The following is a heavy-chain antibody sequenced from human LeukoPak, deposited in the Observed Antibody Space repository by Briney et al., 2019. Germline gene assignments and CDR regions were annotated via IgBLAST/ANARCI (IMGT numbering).Heavy chain of an antibody. Sequence: ASVKVSCKASGYTFTSYGISWVRRAPGQGLEWMGWISAYNGNTNYAQKLQGRVTMTTDTSTNTAYMELRSLRSDDTAVYYCARSAPFTTVVTNFDYWGQGTLVTVSS. CDR1: GYTFTSYG. CDR3: ARSAPFTTVVTNFDY. V-gene: IGHV1-18*01. J-gene: IGHJ4*02. D-gene: IGHD4-23*01. CDR2: ISAYNGNT.